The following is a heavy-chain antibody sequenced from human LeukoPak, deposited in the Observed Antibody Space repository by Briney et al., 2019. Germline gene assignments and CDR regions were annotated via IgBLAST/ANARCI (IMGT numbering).Heavy chain of an antibody. D-gene: IGHD4-17*01. CDR2: INHSGST. CDR1: GGSFSGYY. V-gene: IGHV4-34*01. Sequence: SETLSLTCAVYGGSFSGYYWSWIRQPPGKGLEWIGEINHSGSTNYNPSLKSRVTISVDTSKNQFSLKLSSVTAADTAVYYCARERHDYGDYGFDYWGQGTLVTVSS. CDR3: ARERHDYGDYGFDY. J-gene: IGHJ4*02.